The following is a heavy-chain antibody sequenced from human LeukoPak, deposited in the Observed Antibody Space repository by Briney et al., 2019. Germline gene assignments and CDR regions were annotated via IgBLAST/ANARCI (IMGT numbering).Heavy chain of an antibody. Sequence: ASAKVSCKASGYTFTDNYIHWVRQAPGQGLEWMGWLAPRSGATTYAQKFQGRVTMTRDTSIRTAYMQFYSLRSDDTAVYYCARDGSVESGHYYFDFWGQGTLVTVSS. CDR2: LAPRSGAT. J-gene: IGHJ4*02. CDR1: GYTFTDNY. D-gene: IGHD3-10*01. CDR3: ARDGSVESGHYYFDF. V-gene: IGHV1-2*02.